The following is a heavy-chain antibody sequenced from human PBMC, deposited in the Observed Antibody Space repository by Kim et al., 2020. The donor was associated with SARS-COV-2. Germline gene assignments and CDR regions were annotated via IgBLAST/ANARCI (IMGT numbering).Heavy chain of an antibody. J-gene: IGHJ5*02. CDR3: ARRGYFSLAYPFDP. V-gene: IGHV4-39*01. CDR1: GGSISSSSYY. Sequence: SETLSLTCTVSGGSISSSSYYWGWIRQPPGQGLEWIGSMYHSGSTYYNPSLTSRATISVDTSKNQFSLKLSSVTAADTAVCYGARRGYFSLAYPFDPWG. D-gene: IGHD3-9*01. CDR2: MYHSGST.